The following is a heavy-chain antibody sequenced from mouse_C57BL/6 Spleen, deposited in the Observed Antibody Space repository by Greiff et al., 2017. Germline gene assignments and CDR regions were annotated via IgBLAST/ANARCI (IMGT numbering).Heavy chain of an antibody. CDR3: AREANYYGSSYPFAY. D-gene: IGHD1-1*01. V-gene: IGHV1-52*01. CDR1: GYTFTSYW. CDR2: IDPSDSET. Sequence: QVQLQQPGAELVRPGSSVKLSCKASGYTFTSYWMHWVKQRPIQGLEWIGNIDPSDSETHYNQKFKDKATLTVDKSSSTAYMQLSSLTSEDSAVYYCAREANYYGSSYPFAYWGQETLVTVSA. J-gene: IGHJ3*01.